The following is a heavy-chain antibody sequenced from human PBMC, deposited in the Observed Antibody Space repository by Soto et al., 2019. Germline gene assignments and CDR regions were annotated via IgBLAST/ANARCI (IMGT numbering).Heavy chain of an antibody. Sequence: GASVKVSCKASGGTFSSYAISWVRQAPGQGLEWMGGIIPIFGNTNYAQKLQGRVTMTTDTSTSTAYMELRSLRSDDTAVYYCARDEYDFWSGYFPRDYYGMDVWGQGTTVTVSS. V-gene: IGHV1-18*01. CDR2: IIPIFGNT. CDR3: ARDEYDFWSGYFPRDYYGMDV. CDR1: GGTFSSYA. J-gene: IGHJ6*02. D-gene: IGHD3-3*01.